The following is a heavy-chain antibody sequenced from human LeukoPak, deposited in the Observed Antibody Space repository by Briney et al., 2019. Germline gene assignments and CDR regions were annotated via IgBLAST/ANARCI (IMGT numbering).Heavy chain of an antibody. CDR3: ARDRAYYDSSGYYPPGPRYYFDY. D-gene: IGHD3-22*01. V-gene: IGHV4-30-2*01. CDR1: GGSISSSSYY. Sequence: PSETLSLTCTVSGGSISSSSYYWSWIRQPPGKGLEWIGYIYHSGSTYYNPSLKSRVTISVDRSKNQFSLKLSSVTAADTAVYYCARDRAYYDSSGYYPPGPRYYFDYWGQGTLVTVSS. J-gene: IGHJ4*02. CDR2: IYHSGST.